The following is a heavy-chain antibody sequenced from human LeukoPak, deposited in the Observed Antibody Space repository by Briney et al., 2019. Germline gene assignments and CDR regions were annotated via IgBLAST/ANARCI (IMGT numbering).Heavy chain of an antibody. D-gene: IGHD3-10*01. J-gene: IGHJ3*02. Sequence: KPSETLSLTCIVSGGSISGYYWSWIRQPPGKGLQWIGYIYYSGSTTYNPSLKSRVTISVDTSKSQFSLKLSSVTAADTAVYYCARVILFGESQALDIWGQGTMVSVAS. CDR1: GGSISGYY. CDR2: IYYSGST. CDR3: ARVILFGESQALDI. V-gene: IGHV4-59*01.